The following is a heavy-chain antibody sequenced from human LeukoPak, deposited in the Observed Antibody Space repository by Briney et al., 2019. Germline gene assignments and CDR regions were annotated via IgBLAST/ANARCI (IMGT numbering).Heavy chain of an antibody. J-gene: IGHJ4*02. Sequence: SETLSLTCTVSGGSISSYYWSWIRQPPGKGLEWIGYIYYSGSTNYNPSLKSRVTISVDTSKNQFSLELSSVTAADTAVYYCARSESYYYDSSGYYYDYWGQGTLVTVSS. CDR3: ARSESYYYDSSGYYYDY. CDR2: IYYSGST. CDR1: GGSISSYY. D-gene: IGHD3-22*01. V-gene: IGHV4-59*01.